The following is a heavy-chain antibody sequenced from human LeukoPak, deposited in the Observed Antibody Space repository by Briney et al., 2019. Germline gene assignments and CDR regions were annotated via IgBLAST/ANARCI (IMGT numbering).Heavy chain of an antibody. CDR1: GFTFSSYG. V-gene: IGHV3-33*01. J-gene: IGHJ4*02. Sequence: GGSLRLSCAASGFTFSSYGMHWVRQAPGKGLEWVAVIWYDGSNKYYADSVKGRFTISRDNSKNTLYLQMSSLRAEDTAVYYCASIAAARFEWVDYWGQGTLVTVSS. D-gene: IGHD6-13*01. CDR3: ASIAAARFEWVDY. CDR2: IWYDGSNK.